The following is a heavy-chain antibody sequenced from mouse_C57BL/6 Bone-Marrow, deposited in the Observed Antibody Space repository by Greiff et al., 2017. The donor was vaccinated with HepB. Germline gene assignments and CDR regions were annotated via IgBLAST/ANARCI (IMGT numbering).Heavy chain of an antibody. Sequence: VQLQHPGAELVKPGASVKMSCKASGYTFTDYNMDWVKQSHGKSLEWIGDINPNNGGTIYNQKFKGKATLTVDKSSSTAYMELRSLTSEDTAVYYCARSFYDYDEGYAMDYWGQGTSVTVSS. D-gene: IGHD2-4*01. CDR1: GYTFTDYN. CDR2: INPNNGGT. CDR3: ARSFYDYDEGYAMDY. V-gene: IGHV1-18*01. J-gene: IGHJ4*01.